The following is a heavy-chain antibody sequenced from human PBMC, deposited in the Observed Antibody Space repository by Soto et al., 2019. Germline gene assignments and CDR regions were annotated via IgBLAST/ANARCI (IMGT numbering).Heavy chain of an antibody. V-gene: IGHV3-11*01. J-gene: IGHJ3*02. CDR3: AREPNYGDYCAFDI. CDR2: ISSSGSTI. D-gene: IGHD4-17*01. CDR1: GFTFSDYY. Sequence: GGSLRLSCAASGFTFSDYYMSWIRQAPGKGLEWVSYISSSGSTIYYADSVKGRFTISRDNAKNSLYLQMNSLRAEDTAVYYCAREPNYGDYCAFDIWGQGTMVTVSS.